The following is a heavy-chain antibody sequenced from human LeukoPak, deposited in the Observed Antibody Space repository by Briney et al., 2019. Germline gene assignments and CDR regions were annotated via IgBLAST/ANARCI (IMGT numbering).Heavy chain of an antibody. CDR1: GGSISSHY. CDR2: IYYSGST. CDR3: ARVTGEKGPYYYYGMDV. V-gene: IGHV4-59*11. D-gene: IGHD1-14*01. J-gene: IGHJ6*02. Sequence: SETLSLTCTVSGGSISSHYWSWIRQPPGKGLEWIGYIYYSGSTNYNPSLKSRVTISVDTSKNQFSLKLSSVTAADTAVYYCARVTGEKGPYYYYGMDVWGQGTTVTVSS.